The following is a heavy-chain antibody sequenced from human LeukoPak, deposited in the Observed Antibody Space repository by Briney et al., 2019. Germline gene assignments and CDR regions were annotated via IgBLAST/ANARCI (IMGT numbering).Heavy chain of an antibody. J-gene: IGHJ3*02. CDR3: AGLGDSSSWYPDDAFDI. D-gene: IGHD6-13*01. Sequence: GGSLRLSCAASGFTFSSYGMHWVRQAPGKGLEWVAVIWYDGSNKYYADSVKGRFTISRDNSKNTLYLQMNSLRAEDTAVYYCAGLGDSSSWYPDDAFDIWGQGTMVTVSS. CDR1: GFTFSSYG. CDR2: IWYDGSNK. V-gene: IGHV3-33*01.